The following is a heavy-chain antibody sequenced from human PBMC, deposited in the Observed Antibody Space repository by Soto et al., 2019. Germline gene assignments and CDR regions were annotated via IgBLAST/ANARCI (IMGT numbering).Heavy chain of an antibody. CDR1: GGPLSSGSYY. J-gene: IGHJ5*02. CDR2: IYYSGTT. V-gene: IGHV4-61*01. Sequence: SETLSLTCSVSGGPLSSGSYYWSWIRQSPGQGLEWIGYIYYSGTTKYNPSLKSRVAISVDTSKNQFSLRLTSLSAADTAVYYAAIAASPYFALLSAFHPWGQGTLVTVSS. D-gene: IGHD3-9*01. CDR3: AIAASPYFALLSAFHP.